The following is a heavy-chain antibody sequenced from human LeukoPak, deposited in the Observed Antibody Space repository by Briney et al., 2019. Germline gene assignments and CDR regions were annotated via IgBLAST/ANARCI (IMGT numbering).Heavy chain of an antibody. V-gene: IGHV3-33*01. CDR3: ARDRYYYGTGTYYHFDY. CDR1: GFTFSSYG. J-gene: IGHJ4*01. CDR2: IRYDETTK. D-gene: IGHD3-10*01. Sequence: PGRSLRLSCAASGFTFSSYGMHWVRQAPGKGLEWVTFIRYDETTKYYADSVKGRFTISRDHSKNTLYLQMNSLSAEDTAVYYCARDRYYYGTGTYYHFDYWGHGTRVTVSS.